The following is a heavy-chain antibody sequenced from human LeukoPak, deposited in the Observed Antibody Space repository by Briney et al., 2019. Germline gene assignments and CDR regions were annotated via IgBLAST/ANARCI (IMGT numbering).Heavy chain of an antibody. CDR2: IYYSGST. D-gene: IGHD3-3*01. Sequence: SETLSLTCTVSGGSISSSSYYWGWIRQPPGKGLEWIGSIYYSGSTYYNPSLKSRVTISVDTSKNQFSLKLSSVTAADTAVYYCARDVGDFWSGYYHSWFGPWGQGTLVTVSS. CDR3: ARDVGDFWSGYYHSWFGP. CDR1: GGSISSSSYY. V-gene: IGHV4-39*02. J-gene: IGHJ5*02.